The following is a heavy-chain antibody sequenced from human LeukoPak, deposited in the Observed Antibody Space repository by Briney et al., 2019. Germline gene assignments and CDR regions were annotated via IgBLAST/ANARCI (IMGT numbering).Heavy chain of an antibody. Sequence: SDTLSLTCTVSGGSISSYYWIWIRQPPGKGLEWIGYIYYSGSTNYNPSLKSRVTISVDTSKNQFSLKLSSVTAADTAVYYCARAYPAATYGMDVWGQGTTVTVSS. CDR3: ARAYPAATYGMDV. CDR1: GGSISSYY. V-gene: IGHV4-59*07. CDR2: IYYSGST. D-gene: IGHD2-2*01. J-gene: IGHJ6*02.